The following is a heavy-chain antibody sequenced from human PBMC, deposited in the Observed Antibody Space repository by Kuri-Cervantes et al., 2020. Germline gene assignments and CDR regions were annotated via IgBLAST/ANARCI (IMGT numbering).Heavy chain of an antibody. D-gene: IGHD1-26*01. J-gene: IGHJ5*02. CDR3: ATVPRWSQYSGSYFWFDP. CDR1: GYTFTSYA. CDR2: SNAGNGNT. V-gene: IGHV1-3*02. Sequence: ASVKVSCKASGYTFTSYAMHWVRQAPGQRLEWMGWSNAGNGNTKYSQEFQGRVTITRDTSATTAYMELSSLRSEDMAVYYCATVPRWSQYSGSYFWFDPWGQGTLVTVSS.